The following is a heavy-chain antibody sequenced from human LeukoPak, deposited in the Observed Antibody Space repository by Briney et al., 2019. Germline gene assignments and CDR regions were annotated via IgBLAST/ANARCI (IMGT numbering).Heavy chain of an antibody. CDR2: IIPILGIA. CDR3: ARDFSSDVYESGSL. CDR1: GGTFSSYA. V-gene: IGHV1-69*04. D-gene: IGHD1-26*01. Sequence: ASVKVSCKASGGTFSSYAISWVRQAPGQGLEWMGRIIPILGIANYAQKFQGRVAITADKSTSTAYMELRSLRSDDTAVYYCARDFSSDVYESGSLWGQGTLATVSS. J-gene: IGHJ4*02.